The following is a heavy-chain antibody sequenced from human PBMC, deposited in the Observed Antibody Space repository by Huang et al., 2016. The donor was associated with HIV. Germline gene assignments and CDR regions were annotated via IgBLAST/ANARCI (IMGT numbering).Heavy chain of an antibody. D-gene: IGHD2-2*01. J-gene: IGHJ3*02. Sequence: QLHLQQSGPGLVRPSETLSLICTVSGGSITSSNHYWGWIRQPPGKGLEWIGNFYYSGDAYYTPSLKNRVSISIDTSKSQFSLRLSSVIATDTAVYYCASGEYGKNAYDIWGQGTVVTVSA. V-gene: IGHV4-39*01. CDR2: FYYSGDA. CDR3: ASGEYGKNAYDI. CDR1: GGSITSSNHY.